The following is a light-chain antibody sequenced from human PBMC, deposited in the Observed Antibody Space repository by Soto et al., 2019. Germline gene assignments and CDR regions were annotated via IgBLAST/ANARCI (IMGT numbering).Light chain of an antibody. Sequence: QSVLTQPASVSGSPGQSITISCTGTSSDVGGYNSVSWYQHHPGKGPKLLLYEVSLRPSGVSYRFSGSKSGNTASLTISGLQAEDEADYYCSSYTSTSIPVVFGGGTKLTVL. CDR3: SSYTSTSIPVV. J-gene: IGLJ2*01. CDR2: EVS. CDR1: SSDVGGYNS. V-gene: IGLV2-14*01.